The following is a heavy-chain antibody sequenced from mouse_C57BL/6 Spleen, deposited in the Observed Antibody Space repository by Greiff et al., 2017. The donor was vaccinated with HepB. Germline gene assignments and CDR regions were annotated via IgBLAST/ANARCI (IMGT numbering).Heavy chain of an antibody. CDR1: GYTFTSYD. CDR3: ARRGNYYGSPYFDY. J-gene: IGHJ2*01. V-gene: IGHV1-85*01. Sequence: VKLQESGPELVKPGASVKLSCKASGYTFTSYDINWVKQRPGQGLEWIGWIYPRDGSTKYNEKFKGKATLTVDTSSSTAYMELHSLTSEDSAVYFCARRGNYYGSPYFDYWGQGTTLTVSS. CDR2: IYPRDGST. D-gene: IGHD1-1*01.